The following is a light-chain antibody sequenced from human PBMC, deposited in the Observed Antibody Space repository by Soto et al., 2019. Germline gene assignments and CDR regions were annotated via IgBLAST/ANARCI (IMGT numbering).Light chain of an antibody. CDR1: QSISSW. V-gene: IGKV1-5*01. CDR2: AAS. Sequence: MQMTHSPSTLSASVGDRVTSTLRASQSISSWLAWYQQKPGKAPKLLIFAASSLESGVPSRFSGSGSGTEFTLTISSLQPDDFATYYCQQYNSYSKTFGQGTKVDIK. J-gene: IGKJ1*01. CDR3: QQYNSYSKT.